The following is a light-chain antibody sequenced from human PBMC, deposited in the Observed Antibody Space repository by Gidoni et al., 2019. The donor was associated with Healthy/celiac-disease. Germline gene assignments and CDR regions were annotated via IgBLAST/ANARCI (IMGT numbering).Light chain of an antibody. Sequence: QAMLTQPPSVSGAPGQRVPISCTGSSSNSGAGYDVHWYQQLPGTAPKLLIYGNSNRPSGVPDRFSGSKSGTSASLAITGLQAEDEADYYCQSYDSSLSGSVFGGGTKLTVL. CDR3: QSYDSSLSGSV. J-gene: IGLJ2*01. CDR1: SSNSGAGYD. V-gene: IGLV1-40*01. CDR2: GNS.